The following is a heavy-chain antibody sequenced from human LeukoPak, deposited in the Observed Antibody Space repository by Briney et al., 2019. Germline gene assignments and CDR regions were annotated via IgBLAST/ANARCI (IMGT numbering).Heavy chain of an antibody. CDR3: AREDGDHYYYYYMDV. D-gene: IGHD4-17*01. J-gene: IGHJ6*03. CDR2: INPNSGGT. Sequence: ASVKVSCKASGYTFTGYYMHWVRQAPGQGLEWMGRINPNSGGTNYAQKFQGRVTTTRDTSISTAYMELSRLRSDDTAVYYCAREDGDHYYYYYMDVWGKGTTVTVSS. V-gene: IGHV1-2*06. CDR1: GYTFTGYY.